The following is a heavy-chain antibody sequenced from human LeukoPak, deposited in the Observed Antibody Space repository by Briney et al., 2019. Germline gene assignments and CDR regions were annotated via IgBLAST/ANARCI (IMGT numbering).Heavy chain of an antibody. CDR1: GYSFTSYW. J-gene: IGHJ5*02. CDR2: IYPGDSDT. Sequence: GESLKISCKGSGYSFTSYWIAWVRQMPGKGLDWMGIIYPGDSDTRYSPSFQGQVTISADKSIDTAYLQWSSLKASGTALYYCARSAGSNWFGPWGQGTQVTVSS. V-gene: IGHV5-51*01. CDR3: ARSAGSNWFGP.